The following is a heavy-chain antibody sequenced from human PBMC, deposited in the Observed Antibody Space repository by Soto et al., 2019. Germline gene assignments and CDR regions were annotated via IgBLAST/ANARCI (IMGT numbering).Heavy chain of an antibody. J-gene: IGHJ6*02. CDR1: GGTFSSYA. D-gene: IGHD6-13*01. CDR2: IIPIFGTA. CDR3: ARQRAAAGQNYYYGMDV. Sequence: QVQLVQSGAEVKKPGSSVKVSCKASGGTFSSYAISWVRQAPGQGLEWMGGIIPIFGTANYAQKFQGRVTITADESTSTVYMELSSLRSEDTAVYYCARQRAAAGQNYYYGMDVWGQGTTVTVSS. V-gene: IGHV1-69*01.